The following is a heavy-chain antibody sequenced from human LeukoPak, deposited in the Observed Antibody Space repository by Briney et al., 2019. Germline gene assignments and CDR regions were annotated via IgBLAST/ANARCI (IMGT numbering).Heavy chain of an antibody. CDR1: GYTFTGYY. J-gene: IGHJ4*02. D-gene: IGHD1-26*01. CDR3: AFGSIVGATATFDY. Sequence: ASVKVSCKASGYTFTGYYMHWVRQAPGQGLEWMGWINPNSGGTNYAQKFQGRVTMTRDTSISTAYMELSRLRSDDTAVYYCAFGSIVGATATFDYWGRGTLVTVSS. V-gene: IGHV1-2*02. CDR2: INPNSGGT.